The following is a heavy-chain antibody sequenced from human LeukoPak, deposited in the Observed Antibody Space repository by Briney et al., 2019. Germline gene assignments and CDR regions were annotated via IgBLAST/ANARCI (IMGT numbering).Heavy chain of an antibody. Sequence: GASVKVSCKASGYTFTGYWMHWVRQGPGQGLERMGWINPNSGSTNYAHNFQGRVTMTRDTSISTAYMELSSLRSDDTAVYYCARDHGGTTMFVDAFDIWGQGTMVTVSS. CDR1: GYTFTGYW. CDR3: ARDHGGTTMFVDAFDI. CDR2: INPNSGST. D-gene: IGHD3-3*01. V-gene: IGHV1-2*02. J-gene: IGHJ3*02.